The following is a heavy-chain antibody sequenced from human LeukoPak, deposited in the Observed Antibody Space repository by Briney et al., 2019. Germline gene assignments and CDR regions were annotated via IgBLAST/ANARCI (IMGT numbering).Heavy chain of an antibody. V-gene: IGHV3-53*01. CDR2: IYSGGST. CDR3: ASSGYYLPYFDY. Sequence: QPGGSLRLSCAASGFTVSSNSMSWVRQAPGKGLEWVSVIYSGGSTSSADSVKGRFTISRDNSKNTLYLQMNSLRAEDTAVYYCASSGYYLPYFDYWGPGTLVTVSS. CDR1: GFTVSSNS. D-gene: IGHD3-22*01. J-gene: IGHJ4*02.